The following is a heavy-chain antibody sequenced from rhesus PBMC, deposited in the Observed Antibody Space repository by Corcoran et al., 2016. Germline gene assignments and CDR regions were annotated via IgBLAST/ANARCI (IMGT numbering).Heavy chain of an antibody. V-gene: IGHV4-80*01. Sequence: QVQLQESGPGLVKPSETLSLTCTVSGASISSTWWSWIRQPPGKGQEWIGESNGNTASTTYNPSPNSRVTISKDASKNQCSLRLSSVTAADTAVYYCAREGAIVVYFDYWGQGVLVTVSS. CDR2: SNGNTAST. CDR3: AREGAIVVYFDY. CDR1: GASISSTW. D-gene: IGHD3-16*01. J-gene: IGHJ4*01.